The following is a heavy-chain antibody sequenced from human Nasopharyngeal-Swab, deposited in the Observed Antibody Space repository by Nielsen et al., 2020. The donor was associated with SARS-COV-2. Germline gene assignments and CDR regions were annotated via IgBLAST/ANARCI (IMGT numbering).Heavy chain of an antibody. CDR2: ISTSGSTI. Sequence: GESLKISCAASGFTFSDAWMSWVRQAPGKGLEWVSYISTSGSTISFADSVKGRFTISRDNAKNSLYLQMNSLRAEDTAVYYCARPRGGWAFDIWGQGTMVTVSS. V-gene: IGHV3-11*01. CDR3: ARPRGGWAFDI. CDR1: GFTFSDAW. D-gene: IGHD3-16*01. J-gene: IGHJ3*02.